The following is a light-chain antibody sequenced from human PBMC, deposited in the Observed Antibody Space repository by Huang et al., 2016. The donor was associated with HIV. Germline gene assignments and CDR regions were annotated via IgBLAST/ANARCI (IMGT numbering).Light chain of an antibody. Sequence: DIQMTQSPSAMSASLADIVTVTCLASQGINNYLAWVQQKPGKVPKRLIYGTSNLQSGVPSSFSGSGSGTEFTLTITRLQPEDFATYYCLQYDSYPWTFGQGTEVEV. CDR2: GTS. CDR3: LQYDSYPWT. CDR1: QGINNY. J-gene: IGKJ1*01. V-gene: IGKV1-17*03.